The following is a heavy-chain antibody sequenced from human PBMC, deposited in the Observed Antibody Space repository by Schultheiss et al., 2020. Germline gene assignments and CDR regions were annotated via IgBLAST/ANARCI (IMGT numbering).Heavy chain of an antibody. D-gene: IGHD1-26*01. V-gene: IGHV3-33*03. CDR3: TTFPWELRGY. Sequence: GESLKISCAASGFTFSSYSMNWVRQAPGKGLEWVAVIWYDGSNKYYADSVKGRFSISRDNAKNTLYLQLNSLKTEDTAVYYCTTFPWELRGYWGQGALVTVSS. J-gene: IGHJ4*02. CDR1: GFTFSSYS. CDR2: IWYDGSNK.